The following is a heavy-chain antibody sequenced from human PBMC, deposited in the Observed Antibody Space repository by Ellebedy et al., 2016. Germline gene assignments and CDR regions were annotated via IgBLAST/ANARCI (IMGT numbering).Heavy chain of an antibody. CDR3: ARGDYYRDY. CDR1: GYTFTAQY. D-gene: IGHD3-10*01. V-gene: IGHV1-8*02. J-gene: IGHJ4*02. CDR2: MNPNSGNT. Sequence: ASVKVSCKASGYTFTAQYIHWVRQATGQGLEWMGWMNPNSGNTGYAQKFQGRVTMTRNTSISTAYMELSSLRSEDTAVYYCARGDYYRDYWGQGTLVTVSS.